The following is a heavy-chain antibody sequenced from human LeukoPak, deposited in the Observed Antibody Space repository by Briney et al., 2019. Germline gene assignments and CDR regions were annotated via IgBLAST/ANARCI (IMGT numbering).Heavy chain of an antibody. J-gene: IGHJ4*03. Sequence: PSETLSLTCAVYGGSFSTYYWGWIRQSPGKGLEWIAEINHRGDTNYNPSVKSRVTISVDTSKNQFSLKVRSLTAADTAVYYCARGPTISETGYFDFWGQGTLVTVSS. CDR2: INHRGDT. D-gene: IGHD1-1*01. CDR3: ARGPTISETGYFDF. V-gene: IGHV4-34*01. CDR1: GGSFSTYY.